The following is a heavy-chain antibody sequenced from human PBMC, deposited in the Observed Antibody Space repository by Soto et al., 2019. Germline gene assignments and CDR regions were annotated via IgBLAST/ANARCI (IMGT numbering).Heavy chain of an antibody. CDR3: ARGLSRPADYYDSSGYLYFFDY. J-gene: IGHJ4*02. CDR2: INHSGST. Sequence: PSETLSLTCAVYGGSFSGYYWSWIRQPPGKGLEWIGEINHSGSTNYNPSLKSRVTISVDTSKNQFSLKLSSVTAADTAVYYCARGLSRPADYYDSSGYLYFFDYWGQGTLVTVSS. D-gene: IGHD3-22*01. V-gene: IGHV4-34*01. CDR1: GGSFSGYY.